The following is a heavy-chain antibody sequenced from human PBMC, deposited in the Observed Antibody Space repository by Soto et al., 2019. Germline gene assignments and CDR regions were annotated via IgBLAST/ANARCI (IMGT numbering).Heavy chain of an antibody. Sequence: SETLSLTCTVSGGSISSGGYYWSWIRQHPGKGLEWIGYIYYSGSTYYNPSLKSRVTISVDTSKNQFSLKLSSVTAADTVVYYCARGGALQSSYYYYMDVWGKGTTVTVSS. CDR3: ARGGALQSSYYYYMDV. J-gene: IGHJ6*03. D-gene: IGHD4-4*01. V-gene: IGHV4-31*03. CDR1: GGSISSGGYY. CDR2: IYYSGST.